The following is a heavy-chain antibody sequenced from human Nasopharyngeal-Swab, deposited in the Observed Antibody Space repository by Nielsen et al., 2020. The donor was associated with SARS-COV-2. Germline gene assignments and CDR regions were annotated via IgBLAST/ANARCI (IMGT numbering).Heavy chain of an antibody. J-gene: IGHJ6*03. CDR1: GFTFSSYG. D-gene: IGHD7-27*01. CDR2: IRYDGSSK. V-gene: IGHV3-30*02. CDR3: AKENWGGNMTYYYYYYMDV. Sequence: GGSLRLSCAASGFTFSSYGTHWVRQAPGKGLEWVAFIRYDGSSKYYADSVKGRFTISRDNSKNTLYLQMNSLRAEDTAVYYCAKENWGGNMTYYYYYYMDVWGKGTTVTVSS.